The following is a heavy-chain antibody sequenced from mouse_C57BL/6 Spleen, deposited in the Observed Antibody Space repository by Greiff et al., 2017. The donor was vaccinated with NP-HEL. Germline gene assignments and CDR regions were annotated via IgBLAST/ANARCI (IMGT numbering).Heavy chain of an antibody. CDR2: IDPSDSYT. J-gene: IGHJ1*03. CDR1: GYTFTSYW. CDR3: ARGNPLEYFDV. Sequence: QVQLQQPGAELVRPGTSVKLSCKASGYTFTSYWMHWVKQRPGQGLEWIGVIDPSDSYTNYNQKFKGKATLTVDTSSSTAYMQLSSLTSEDSAVYYCARGNPLEYFDVWGTGTTVTVSS. V-gene: IGHV1-59*01.